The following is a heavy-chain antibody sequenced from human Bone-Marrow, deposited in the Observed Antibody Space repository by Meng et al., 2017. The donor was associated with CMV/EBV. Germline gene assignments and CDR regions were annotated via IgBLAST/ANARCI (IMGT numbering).Heavy chain of an antibody. CDR2: ISYDGSNK. V-gene: IGHV3-30*18. D-gene: IGHD5-18*01. J-gene: IGHJ4*02. CDR1: GFTFSSYG. CDR3: AKDTAMEI. Sequence: SLRLSCAASGFTFSSYGMHWVRQAPGKGLEWVAVISYDGSNKYYADSVKGRFTISRDNSKNTLHLQMNSLRAEDTAVYYCAKDTAMEIWGQGTLVTVSS.